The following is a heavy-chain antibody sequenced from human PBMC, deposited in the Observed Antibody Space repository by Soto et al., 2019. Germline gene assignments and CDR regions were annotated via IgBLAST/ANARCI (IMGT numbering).Heavy chain of an antibody. CDR2: INAGNGNT. CDR1: GYTFTSYA. CDR3: ARDLGSRDDFWSGYTFDY. J-gene: IGHJ4*02. V-gene: IGHV1-3*01. Sequence: GASVKVSCKASGYTFTSYAMHWVRQAPGQRLEWMGWINAGNGNTKYSQKFQGRVTITRDTSASTAYMELSSLRSEDTAVYYCARDLGSRDDFWSGYTFDYWGQGTLVTVSS. D-gene: IGHD3-3*01.